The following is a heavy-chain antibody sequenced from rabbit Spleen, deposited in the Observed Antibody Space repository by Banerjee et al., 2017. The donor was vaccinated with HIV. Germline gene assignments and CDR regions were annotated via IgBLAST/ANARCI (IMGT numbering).Heavy chain of an antibody. J-gene: IGHJ6*01. CDR1: GFSFSSGYY. D-gene: IGHD8-1*01. CDR2: IYAGSSGAT. Sequence: QSLEESGGDLVKPGASLTLTCTASGFSFSSGYYMCWVRQAPGKGLEWIACIYAGSSGATYYASWAKGRFTISKTSSTTVTLQATSLTAADTATYFCARDTGTSFSTYGMDLWGQGTLVTVS. CDR3: ARDTGTSFSTYGMDL. V-gene: IGHV1S40*01.